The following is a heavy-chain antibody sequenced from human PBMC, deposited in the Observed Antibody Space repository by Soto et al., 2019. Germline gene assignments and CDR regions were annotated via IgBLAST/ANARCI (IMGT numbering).Heavy chain of an antibody. CDR2: IYYSGST. Sequence: SDTLPRTGTGSGGSMTSYYWTWIRQPPGKGLEWIGYIYYSGSTTYNPSLKSRVTISVDTSKNQFSLKLSSVTAADTAVYYCARGPSYSSGWYGGTVYWGQGTLVTVSS. J-gene: IGHJ4*02. CDR3: ARGPSYSSGWYGGTVY. D-gene: IGHD6-19*01. CDR1: GGSMTSYY. V-gene: IGHV4-59*01.